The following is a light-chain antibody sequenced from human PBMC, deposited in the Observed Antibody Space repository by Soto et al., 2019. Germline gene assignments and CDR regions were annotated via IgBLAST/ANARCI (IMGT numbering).Light chain of an antibody. Sequence: EIVLTQSPGTLSLSPGERATLSCRASQSVSSSFLAWYQQKPGQAPRLLIYGASSRATGIPDRFSGSGSGTDFTLTISSLEPEDVAVYYCQQYGSSPLTFSGGTKVEIK. CDR1: QSVSSSF. J-gene: IGKJ4*01. CDR3: QQYGSSPLT. V-gene: IGKV3-20*01. CDR2: GAS.